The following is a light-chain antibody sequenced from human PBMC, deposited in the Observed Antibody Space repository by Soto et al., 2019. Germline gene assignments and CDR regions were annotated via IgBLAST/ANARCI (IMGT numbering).Light chain of an antibody. Sequence: QSALTQPASVSGSPGQSITISCTGTSSDVGDYNYVSWYQQHPGKAPKLMIYDVSNRHSGVSNRFSGSKSGNTASLTISGLQAEDEADYYCSSYTSSSTPVVFGGGTKLTVL. CDR3: SSYTSSSTPVV. V-gene: IGLV2-14*01. J-gene: IGLJ2*01. CDR1: SSDVGDYNY. CDR2: DVS.